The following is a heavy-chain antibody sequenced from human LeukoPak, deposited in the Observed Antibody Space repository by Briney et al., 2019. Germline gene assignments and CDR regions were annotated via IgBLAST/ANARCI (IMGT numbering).Heavy chain of an antibody. J-gene: IGHJ4*02. CDR3: ARGVKGQQLGY. CDR2: MNPNSGNT. Sequence: ASVKVSCKVSGYTLTELSMHWVRQAPGQGLEWMGWMNPNSGNTGYTQNFQGRVTMTRNTSISTAYMDLSSLRSEDTAVYYCARGVKGQQLGYWGQGTLVTVSS. V-gene: IGHV1-8*01. D-gene: IGHD6-13*01. CDR1: GYTLTELS.